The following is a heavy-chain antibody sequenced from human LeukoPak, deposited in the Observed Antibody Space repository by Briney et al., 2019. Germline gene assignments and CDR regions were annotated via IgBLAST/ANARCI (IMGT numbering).Heavy chain of an antibody. CDR2: ISNDGGGT. CDR3: AENTPRGYDFDS. CDR1: GFTFNNVG. Sequence: GGSLRLSCAASGFTFNNVGMSWVRQASGKGLEWVSSISNDGGGTQYADSVRGRFTISRDNSRNTLYVEMNSLRAEDTAIYYCAENTPRGYDFDSWGQGALVTVSS. J-gene: IGHJ5*01. V-gene: IGHV3-23*01. D-gene: IGHD5-12*01.